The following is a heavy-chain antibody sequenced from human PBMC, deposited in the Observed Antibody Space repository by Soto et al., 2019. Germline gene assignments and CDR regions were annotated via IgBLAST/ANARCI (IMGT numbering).Heavy chain of an antibody. V-gene: IGHV1-3*01. D-gene: IGHD3-10*01. Sequence: QVQLVRSGAEVKKPGASVKVSCKASGYTFTSYAMHWVRQAPGQRLEWMGWINAGNGNTKYSQKFQGRVTITRDTSASTAYMELSSLRYEDTAVYYCARDMGFGLSDYWGQGTLVTVSS. CDR2: INAGNGNT. CDR3: ARDMGFGLSDY. J-gene: IGHJ4*02. CDR1: GYTFTSYA.